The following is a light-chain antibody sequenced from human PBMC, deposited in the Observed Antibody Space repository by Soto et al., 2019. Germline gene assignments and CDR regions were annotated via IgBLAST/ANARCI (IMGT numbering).Light chain of an antibody. V-gene: IGLV2-23*01. Sequence: QSALTQPASVSGSPGQSITISCTGTSSDVGSYNLVSWYQQPPGKAPKLMIYEGSKRPSGISNRFSGSKSGNTASLTISGLQAEDEADYYCCSYAGSSTSLYVFGTGTTVTVL. CDR2: EGS. CDR1: SSDVGSYNL. J-gene: IGLJ1*01. CDR3: CSYAGSSTSLYV.